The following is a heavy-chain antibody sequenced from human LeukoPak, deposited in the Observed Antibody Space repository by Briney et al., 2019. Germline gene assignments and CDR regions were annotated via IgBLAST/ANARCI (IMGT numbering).Heavy chain of an antibody. J-gene: IGHJ3*02. Sequence: GESLKISCKGSAYTFTNHWIAWVRQMPGKGPGWMGINYPCDSDTRYSPSFEGQVTISVDKSISTAYLQWSILKASDTAMYYCARPGALVKTRGAFDIWGQGTMVTVSS. CDR3: ARPGALVKTRGAFDI. D-gene: IGHD1-26*01. CDR1: AYTFTNHW. V-gene: IGHV5-51*01. CDR2: NYPCDSDT.